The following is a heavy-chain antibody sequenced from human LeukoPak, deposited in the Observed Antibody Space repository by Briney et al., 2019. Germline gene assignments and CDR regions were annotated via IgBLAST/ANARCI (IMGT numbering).Heavy chain of an antibody. V-gene: IGHV3-21*01. Sequence: GGSLRLSCAASGFTFSSYSMNWVRQAPGKGLEWVSSISSSSSYIYYADSVKVRFTISRDNAKTSLYLQMNSLRAEDTAVYYCARTSDDYGDYTYYFDYWGQGTLVTVSS. J-gene: IGHJ4*02. CDR1: GFTFSSYS. D-gene: IGHD4-17*01. CDR2: ISSSSSYI. CDR3: ARTSDDYGDYTYYFDY.